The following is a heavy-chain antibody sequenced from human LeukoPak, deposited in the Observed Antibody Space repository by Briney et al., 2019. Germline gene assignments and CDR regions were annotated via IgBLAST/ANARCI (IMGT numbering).Heavy chain of an antibody. D-gene: IGHD3-9*01. Sequence: GASVKVSCKPSGNTVTDYYMNWVRQAPGQGLEWMGWISAYNGNTNYAQKLQGRVTMTTDTSTSTAYMELRSLRSDDTAVYYCAREGVLRYFDWLLPYFDYWGQGTLVTVSS. CDR1: GNTVTDYY. CDR2: ISAYNGNT. V-gene: IGHV1-18*04. CDR3: AREGVLRYFDWLLPYFDY. J-gene: IGHJ4*02.